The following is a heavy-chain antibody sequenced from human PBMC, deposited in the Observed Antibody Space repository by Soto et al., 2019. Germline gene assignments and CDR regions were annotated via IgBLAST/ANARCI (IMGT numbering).Heavy chain of an antibody. CDR1: GFTFSTYA. V-gene: IGHV3-23*01. J-gene: IGHJ4*02. CDR2: ISGSGGST. CDR3: AKDRIAVAGNRGDYFDY. Sequence: EVQLLESGGGWVQPGGSLRLSCAASGFTFSTYAMSWVRQAPGKGLEWVSAISGSGGSTYYADSVKGRFTISRDNYENTLYLQMNSLRAEDTGVYYCAKDRIAVAGNRGDYFDYWGQGTLVTVSS. D-gene: IGHD6-19*01.